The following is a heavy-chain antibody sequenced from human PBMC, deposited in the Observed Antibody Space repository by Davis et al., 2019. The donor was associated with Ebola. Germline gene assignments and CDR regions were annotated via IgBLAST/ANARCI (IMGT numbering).Heavy chain of an antibody. CDR1: GGSVSSGGYY. V-gene: IGHV4-61*08. CDR3: AVYTVVVTDIRAEYFQH. CDR2: IYDSGST. D-gene: IGHD2-21*02. Sequence: MPSETLSLTCTVSGGSVSSGGYYWSWIRQSPGKGLEWIGNIYDSGSTNYNPSLKSRATISVDTSRNQFSLRLSSVTAADTAVYYCAVYTVVVTDIRAEYFQHWGQGTLATVSS. J-gene: IGHJ1*01.